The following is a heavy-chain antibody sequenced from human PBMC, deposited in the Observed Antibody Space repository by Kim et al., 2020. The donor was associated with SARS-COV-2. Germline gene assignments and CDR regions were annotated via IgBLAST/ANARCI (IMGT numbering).Heavy chain of an antibody. V-gene: IGHV4-34*01. Sequence: SETLSLTCAVYGGSFSGYYWSWIRQPPGKGLEWIGEINHSGSTNYNPSLKSRVTISVDTSKNQFSLKLSSVTAADTAVYYCASFGATFREAPDYWGQGTLVTVSS. D-gene: IGHD3-16*01. CDR3: ASFGATFREAPDY. CDR1: GGSFSGYY. CDR2: INHSGST. J-gene: IGHJ4*02.